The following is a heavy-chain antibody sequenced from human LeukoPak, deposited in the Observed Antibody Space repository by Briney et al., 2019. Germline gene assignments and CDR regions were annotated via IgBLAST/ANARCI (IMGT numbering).Heavy chain of an antibody. CDR3: ARDSAIVVVPGAISNWFDP. Sequence: ASVKVSCKASGYTFTGYYIHWVRQAPGQGLEWMGWINPNSGGTNYAQKFQGRVTMTRDTSIGIAYMEVSSLRSDDTAVYYCARDSAIVVVPGAISNWFDPWGQGTLVTVSS. D-gene: IGHD2-2*01. J-gene: IGHJ5*02. V-gene: IGHV1-2*02. CDR1: GYTFTGYY. CDR2: INPNSGGT.